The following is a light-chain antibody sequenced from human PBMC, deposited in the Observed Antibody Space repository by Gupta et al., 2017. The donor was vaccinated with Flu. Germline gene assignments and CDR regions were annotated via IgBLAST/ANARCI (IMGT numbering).Light chain of an antibody. CDR3: ATWDDSRDGWV. CDR1: SSHIGGRT. J-gene: IGLJ3*02. Sequence: QSVLPQPPSASGAPGQRVTISCSASSSHIGGRTVNWYQHHPGAAPQVLIYSHDQRPSGVPDRFSASKSGTATSLTISGLQVEDEADYYCATWDDSRDGWVFGGGTKLTVL. V-gene: IGLV1-44*01. CDR2: SHD.